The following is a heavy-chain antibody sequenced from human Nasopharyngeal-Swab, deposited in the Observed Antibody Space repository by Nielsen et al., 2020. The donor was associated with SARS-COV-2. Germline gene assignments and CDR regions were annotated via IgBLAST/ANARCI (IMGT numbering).Heavy chain of an antibody. Sequence: SETLSLTCTVSGGSISSSSYYWGWIRQPPGKGLEWIGSIYYSGSTYYNPSLKSRVTISVDTSKNQFSLKLSSVTAADTAVYYCARGYSSGWYPFDYWGQGILVTVSS. CDR1: GGSISSSSYY. CDR3: ARGYSSGWYPFDY. CDR2: IYYSGST. D-gene: IGHD6-19*01. J-gene: IGHJ4*02. V-gene: IGHV4-39*07.